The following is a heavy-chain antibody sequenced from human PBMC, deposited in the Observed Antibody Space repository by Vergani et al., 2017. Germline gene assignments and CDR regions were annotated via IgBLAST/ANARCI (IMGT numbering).Heavy chain of an antibody. CDR1: GDSISTYN. Sequence: QVQLQESGPRLVKPSETLSLTCTVSGDSISTYNYNWVRQTPGEGLEWIGHISYSQTTKYNPSLRSRATISLNTSQQQVFLVLTAVTAADTGIYFCAREGLWTGRLDPWGQGARVTVSS. CDR2: ISYSQTT. D-gene: IGHD3/OR15-3a*01. V-gene: IGHV4-59*01. CDR3: AREGLWTGRLDP. J-gene: IGHJ5*02.